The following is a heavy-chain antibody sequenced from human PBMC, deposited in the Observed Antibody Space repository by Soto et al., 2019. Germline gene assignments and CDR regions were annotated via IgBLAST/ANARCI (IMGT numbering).Heavy chain of an antibody. CDR2: LYYGRSA. Sequence: QVQLQESGPGLVKPSETLSLTCAVSGDSISSYYCMWIRQPPGKGLESIGYLYYGRSANYNPSLRTRATVYVDASTNQCSLTLSSMAAADTAVYYCALRSMAVVPEYWGQGTLVTVSS. CDR3: ALRSMAVVPEY. D-gene: IGHD3-22*01. CDR1: GDSISSYY. V-gene: IGHV4-59*01. J-gene: IGHJ4*02.